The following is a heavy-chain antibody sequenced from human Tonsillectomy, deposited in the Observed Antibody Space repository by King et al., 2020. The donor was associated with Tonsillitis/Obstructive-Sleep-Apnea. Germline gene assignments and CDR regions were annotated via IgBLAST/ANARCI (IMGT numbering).Heavy chain of an antibody. CDR2: IYPCDSNT. J-gene: IGHJ4*02. CDR3: AIRAKELAPYYFDP. V-gene: IGHV5-51*01. Sequence: VQLVESGAEVKKPGESLKISCKGSGYSFTRYWIGWVRQMPGKGLEWMGIIYPCDSNTRYSPSFQGQVTISADKSISTAYLQWSSLKASDTAMYYCAIRAKELAPYYFDPWGQGTLVTVSS. CDR1: GYSFTRYW. D-gene: IGHD3-10*01.